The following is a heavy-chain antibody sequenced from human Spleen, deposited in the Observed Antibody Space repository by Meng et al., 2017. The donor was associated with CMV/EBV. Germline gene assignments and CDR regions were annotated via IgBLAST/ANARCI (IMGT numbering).Heavy chain of an antibody. V-gene: IGHV4-59*12. D-gene: IGHD1-1*01. Sequence: GSLRLSCTVSGGSISSYYWSWIRQPPGKGLEWIGYIHYSGSTNYSPSLKSRVTISVDTSKNQFSLKLSSVTAADTAVYYCARDRYPGAFDIWGQGTMVTVSS. CDR1: GGSISSYY. CDR2: IHYSGST. CDR3: ARDRYPGAFDI. J-gene: IGHJ3*02.